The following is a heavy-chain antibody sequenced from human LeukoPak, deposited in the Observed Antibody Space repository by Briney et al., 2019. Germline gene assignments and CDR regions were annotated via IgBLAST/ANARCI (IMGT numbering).Heavy chain of an antibody. V-gene: IGHV4-34*01. J-gene: IGHJ4*02. CDR2: INHSGRT. CDR3: ARGINLYDTSGRLDS. Sequence: ASETLSLTCAVHGGYFSDYYWTWIRQPPGKGLEWIGEINHSGRTNYNPSLESRVIISVDTSKNQFSLRVNSVTAADTAVYYCARGINLYDTSGRLDSWGQGILVTVSS. CDR1: GGYFSDYY. D-gene: IGHD3-22*01.